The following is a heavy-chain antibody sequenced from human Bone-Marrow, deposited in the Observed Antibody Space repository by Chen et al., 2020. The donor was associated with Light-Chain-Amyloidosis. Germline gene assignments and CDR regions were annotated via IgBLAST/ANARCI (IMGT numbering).Heavy chain of an antibody. CDR1: GFTFSSHW. CDR2: IKQDGSEK. J-gene: IGHJ4*02. Sequence: EVQLVESGGGLVQPGGSLRLFCVASGFTFSSHWMGWVRQAPGKGLEWVANIKQDGSEKYYADSVKGRFTISRDNAKNSLYLQMNSLRAEDTAVYYCAEINTNWGQGTLVTVSS. CDR3: AEINTN. V-gene: IGHV3-7*01.